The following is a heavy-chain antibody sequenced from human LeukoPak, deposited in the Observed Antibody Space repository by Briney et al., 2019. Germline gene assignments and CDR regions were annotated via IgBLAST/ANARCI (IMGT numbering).Heavy chain of an antibody. CDR3: ARDYSSSSLGWFDP. CDR2: IYHSGST. V-gene: IGHV4-31*03. D-gene: IGHD6-6*01. CDR1: GVSISSGGYY. J-gene: IGHJ5*02. Sequence: SQTLSLTCTVSGVSISSGGYYWSWIRQHPGKGLEWIGYIYHSGSTYYNPSLKSRVTISVDTSKNQFSLKLSSVTAADTAVYYCARDYSSSSLGWFDPWGQGTLVTVSP.